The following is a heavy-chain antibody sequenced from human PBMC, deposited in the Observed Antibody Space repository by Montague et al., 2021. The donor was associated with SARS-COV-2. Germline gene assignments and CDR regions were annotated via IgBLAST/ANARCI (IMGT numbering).Heavy chain of an antibody. J-gene: IGHJ4*02. CDR2: IDFSGTT. CDR3: ARDARGGDFGGY. V-gene: IGHV4-59*01. CDR1: GGSISSYY. Sequence: SETLSLTCTVSGGSISSYYWSWIRQSPGKGLEWIGKIDFSGTTNYNPSLKSRVTISVDTSKNQFSLQLSSVTAADAAVYYCARDARGGDFGGYWGQGILVTVSS. D-gene: IGHD2-21*02.